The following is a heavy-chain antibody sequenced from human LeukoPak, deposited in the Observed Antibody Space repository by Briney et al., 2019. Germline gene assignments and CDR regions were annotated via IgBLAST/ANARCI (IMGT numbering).Heavy chain of an antibody. CDR1: GNYW. V-gene: IGHV3-74*01. Sequence: GGSLRLSCVASGNYWMHWVRQVPGKGLVWVSHINSDGSWTSYADSVKGRFTISKDNAKNTVYLQMNSLRAEDTAVYYCVSLYETYWGRGTLVTVSS. CDR3: VSLYETY. J-gene: IGHJ4*02. D-gene: IGHD2/OR15-2a*01. CDR2: INSDGSWT.